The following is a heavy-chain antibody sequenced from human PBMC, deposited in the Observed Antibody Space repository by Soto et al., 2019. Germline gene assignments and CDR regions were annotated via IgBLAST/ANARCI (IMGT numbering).Heavy chain of an antibody. D-gene: IGHD5-18*01. CDR2: IHPSGST. V-gene: IGHV4-34*01. J-gene: IGHJ4*02. Sequence: SETLSLTCAAYGGSFSGYYCSWIRQPPGKGLEWIGEIHPSGSTNYNPPFERRVTMSLDTSKSQCSLKLSSVTAADTAVYYCARGQDAAKVGYWGLGTLVTV. CDR1: GGSFSGYY. CDR3: ARGQDAAKVGY.